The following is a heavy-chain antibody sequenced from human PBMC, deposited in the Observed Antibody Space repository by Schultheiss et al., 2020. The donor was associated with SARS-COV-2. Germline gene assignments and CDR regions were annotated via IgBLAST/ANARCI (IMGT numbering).Heavy chain of an antibody. V-gene: IGHV4-34*01. J-gene: IGHJ5*02. D-gene: IGHD3-10*01. Sequence: SKTLSLTCAVYGGSFSGYYWSWIRQPPGKGLEWIGEINHSGSTNYNPSLKSRVTISVDTSKNQFSLKLSSVTAADTAVYYCARRPITMVRGVMYWFDPWGQGTLVTVSS. CDR1: GGSFSGYY. CDR3: ARRPITMVRGVMYWFDP. CDR2: INHSGST.